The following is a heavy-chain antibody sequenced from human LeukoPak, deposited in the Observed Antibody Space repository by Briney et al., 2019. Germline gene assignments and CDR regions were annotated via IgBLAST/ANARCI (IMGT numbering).Heavy chain of an antibody. CDR2: INHSGST. D-gene: IGHD3-16*01. CDR3: ARGVSVDY. J-gene: IGHJ4*02. Sequence: SETLSLTCTVSGGSISGYYWSWIRQPPGKGLEWIGEINHSGSTNYNPSLKSRATISVDTSKNQFSLKLSSVTAADTAVYYCARGVSVDYWGQGTLVTVSS. V-gene: IGHV4-34*01. CDR1: GGSISGYY.